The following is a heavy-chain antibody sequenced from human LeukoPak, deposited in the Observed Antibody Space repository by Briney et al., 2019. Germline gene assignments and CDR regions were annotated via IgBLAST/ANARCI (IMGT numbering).Heavy chain of an antibody. CDR1: GFSFSSYN. D-gene: IGHD3-22*01. CDR2: ITSSSTYT. V-gene: IGHV3-21*04. Sequence: GGSLRLSCAASGFSFSSYNMNWVRQTPGKGLEWVSSITSSSTYTFYADSVKGRFTISRDNARNSLYLQMNSLRAEDTAVYYCAKDGVAYYYDSSGSFGDYWGQGTLVTVSS. CDR3: AKDGVAYYYDSSGSFGDY. J-gene: IGHJ4*02.